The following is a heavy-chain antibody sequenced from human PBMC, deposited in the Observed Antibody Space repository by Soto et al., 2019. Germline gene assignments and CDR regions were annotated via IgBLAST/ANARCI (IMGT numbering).Heavy chain of an antibody. J-gene: IGHJ4*02. D-gene: IGHD6-19*01. CDR1: GFTFINYA. CDR3: AKDYGSSRYFFDY. CDR2: ISGNGANT. Sequence: PGGSLRLSCAASGFTFINYAMTWGRQAPGEGLEWVSTISGNGANTHYADSCKGRFSISRDNSKNTLYIQMNSLGADDTAVYYCAKDYGSSRYFFDYWGQGALVTVSS. V-gene: IGHV3-23*01.